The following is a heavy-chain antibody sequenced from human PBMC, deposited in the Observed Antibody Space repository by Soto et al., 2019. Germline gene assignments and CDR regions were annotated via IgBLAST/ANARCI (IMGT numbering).Heavy chain of an antibody. D-gene: IGHD2-2*02. CDR2: IYYSGST. CDR1: GGSISSYY. CDR3: ARIVACSSTSCYSAGSNENWFDP. J-gene: IGHJ5*02. V-gene: IGHV4-59*01. Sequence: PSETLSLTCTVSGGSISSYYWSWIRQPPGKQLERIVYIYYSGSTNYNPSLKSRVTISVDTSKYQFSLKLSSVTAADTAVYYCARIVACSSTSCYSAGSNENWFDPWGQGTLVTVSS.